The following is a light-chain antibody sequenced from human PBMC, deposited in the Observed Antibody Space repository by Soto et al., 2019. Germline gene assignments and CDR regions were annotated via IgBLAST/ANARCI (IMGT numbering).Light chain of an antibody. CDR2: DAS. V-gene: IGKV3-11*01. J-gene: IGKJ1*01. Sequence: EIVLAQSPATLSLSPGERATLSCRASQSVSTYVTYLAWYQQKPGQAPRLLIYDASNRATGIPARFSGSGSGTDFTLTISSLQSEDVASYYCHHYYIWPWTFGQGTKVDIK. CDR1: QSVSTY. CDR3: HHYYIWPWT.